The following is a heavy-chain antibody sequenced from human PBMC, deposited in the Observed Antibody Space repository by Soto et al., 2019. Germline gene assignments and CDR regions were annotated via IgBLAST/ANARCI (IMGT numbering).Heavy chain of an antibody. CDR2: IGTAGDT. D-gene: IGHD2-2*01. CDR1: GFTFSSYD. Sequence: GGSLRLSCAASGFTFSSYDMHWVRQATGKGLEWVSAIGTAGDTYYPGSVKGRFTISRENAKNSLYLQMNSLRAEDTAVYYCARVFPGIVVPAAMYHGMDVWGQGTTVTVSS. J-gene: IGHJ6*02. CDR3: ARVFPGIVVPAAMYHGMDV. V-gene: IGHV3-13*01.